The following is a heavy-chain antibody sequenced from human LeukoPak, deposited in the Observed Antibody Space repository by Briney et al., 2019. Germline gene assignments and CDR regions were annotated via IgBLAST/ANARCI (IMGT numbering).Heavy chain of an antibody. J-gene: IGHJ6*03. CDR2: ISSDGSST. CDR1: GFTFSSYW. CDR3: GRDYRHHMDV. Sequence: GGSLRLSCAASGFTFSSYWMHWVRQAPGKGLVWVSRISSDGSSTAYADSVKGRFTISRDNAKNTLYLQMNSLRVEDTAVFYCGRDYRHHMDVWGEGTTVTVSS. V-gene: IGHV3-74*01.